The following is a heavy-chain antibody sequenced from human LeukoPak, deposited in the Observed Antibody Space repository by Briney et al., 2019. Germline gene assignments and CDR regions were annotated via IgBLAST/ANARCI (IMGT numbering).Heavy chain of an antibody. CDR1: GYSFTSYW. J-gene: IGHJ4*02. D-gene: IGHD3-10*01. Sequence: GESLKISCKGSGYSFTSYWIGWVRQMPGKGLEWMGIIYPGDSDTRYSPSFQGQVTISADKSISTACLQWSSLKASDTAMYYCATPIHYYGSGSYYPPYFDYWGQGTLVTVSS. CDR3: ATPIHYYGSGSYYPPYFDY. V-gene: IGHV5-51*01. CDR2: IYPGDSDT.